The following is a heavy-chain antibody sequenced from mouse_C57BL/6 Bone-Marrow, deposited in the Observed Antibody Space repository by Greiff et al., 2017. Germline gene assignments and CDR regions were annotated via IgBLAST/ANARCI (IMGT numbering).Heavy chain of an antibody. V-gene: IGHV14-4*01. CDR1: GFNIKDDY. J-gene: IGHJ4*01. Sequence: EVQLQQSGAELVRPGASVKLSCTASGFNIKDDYMHWVKQRPEQGLEWIGWIDPENGDTEYASKFQGKATITADTSSNTAYLQLSSLTSEDTAVYYCTTPLGDYWGQGTSVTVSS. CDR3: TTPLGDY. CDR2: IDPENGDT.